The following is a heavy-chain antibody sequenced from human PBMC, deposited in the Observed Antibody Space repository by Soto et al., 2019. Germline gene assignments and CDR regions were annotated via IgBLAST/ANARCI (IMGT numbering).Heavy chain of an antibody. CDR3: ARDLALFIAAAGPQGDY. CDR1: GYTFTSYG. J-gene: IGHJ4*02. D-gene: IGHD6-13*01. Sequence: QVQLVQSGAEVKKPGAPVKVSCKASGYTFTSYGISWVLQAPGQGLEWMGWISAYNGNTNYAQKLQGRVTMTTDTSTSTAYMELRSLRSDDTAVYYCARDLALFIAAAGPQGDYWGQGTLVTVSS. CDR2: ISAYNGNT. V-gene: IGHV1-18*01.